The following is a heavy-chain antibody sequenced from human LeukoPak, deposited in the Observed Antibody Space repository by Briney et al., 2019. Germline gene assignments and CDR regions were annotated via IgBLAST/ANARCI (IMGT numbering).Heavy chain of an antibody. CDR1: GYTFTGYY. Sequence: ASVKVSCKASGYTFTGYYMHWVRQAPGQGLEWMGWINPNSGGTNYAQKFQGRVTMTRDTSINTAYMELSRLTSDDTAVYYCARGRDLDCSSTSCSMFDYWGQGTLVTVSS. CDR3: ARGRDLDCSSTSCSMFDY. CDR2: INPNSGGT. J-gene: IGHJ4*02. V-gene: IGHV1-2*02. D-gene: IGHD2-2*01.